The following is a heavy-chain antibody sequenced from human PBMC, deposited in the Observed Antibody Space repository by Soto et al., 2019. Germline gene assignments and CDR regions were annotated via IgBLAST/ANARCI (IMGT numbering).Heavy chain of an antibody. CDR1: GGSVSSGSYY. V-gene: IGHV4-61*01. CDR2: IYYSGST. D-gene: IGHD3-3*01. Sequence: QVQLQESGPGLVKPSETLSLTCTVSGGSVSSGSYYWNWIRQAPGKGLEWIGYIYYSGSTNYNPSLKCRVPISVDTSYNLFSLRLNSVTAADTAVYYCARGLLEWFDAFDICGQGTMVTVSS. CDR3: ARGLLEWFDAFDI. J-gene: IGHJ3*02.